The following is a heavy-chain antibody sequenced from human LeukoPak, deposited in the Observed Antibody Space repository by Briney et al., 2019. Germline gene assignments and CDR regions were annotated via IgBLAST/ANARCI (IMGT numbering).Heavy chain of an antibody. CDR3: ARDLVTMVRGVFGYYYGMDV. Sequence: GESLRLSCAASGFTFSTYSMHWVRQAPGKGLEWVSLIYSGGSTSYADFVKGRFTISRDNSKNTLYLQMNSLRAEDTAVYYCARDLVTMVRGVFGYYYGMDVWGQGTTVTVSS. D-gene: IGHD3-10*01. CDR2: IYSGGST. V-gene: IGHV3-53*01. J-gene: IGHJ6*02. CDR1: GFTFSTYS.